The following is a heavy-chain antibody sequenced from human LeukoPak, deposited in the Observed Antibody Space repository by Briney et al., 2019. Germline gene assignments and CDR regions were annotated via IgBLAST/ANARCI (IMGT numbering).Heavy chain of an antibody. Sequence: GRSQRLSCAASGFTFSSYAMHWVRQAPGKGPEWVAVISYDGSNKYYADSVKGRFTISRDNSKNTLYLQMNSLRAEDTAVYYCARETAALDYWGQGTLVTVSS. CDR1: GFTFSSYA. J-gene: IGHJ4*02. V-gene: IGHV3-30-3*01. CDR2: ISYDGSNK. CDR3: ARETAALDY. D-gene: IGHD6-13*01.